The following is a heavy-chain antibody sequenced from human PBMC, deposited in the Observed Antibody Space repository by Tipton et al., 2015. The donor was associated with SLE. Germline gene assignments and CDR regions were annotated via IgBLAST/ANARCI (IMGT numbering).Heavy chain of an antibody. V-gene: IGHV4-61*02. D-gene: IGHD4-17*01. Sequence: TLSLTCNVSGGSISFGSYYWSWIRQPAGKGLEWIGRIYTSGYTDYSPSLKSRVTISLDTSKNQFSLKLSSVTAADTAMYYCARAEMRYGDYLDYWGQGTLVTVSS. J-gene: IGHJ4*02. CDR1: GGSISFGSYY. CDR3: ARAEMRYGDYLDY. CDR2: IYTSGYT.